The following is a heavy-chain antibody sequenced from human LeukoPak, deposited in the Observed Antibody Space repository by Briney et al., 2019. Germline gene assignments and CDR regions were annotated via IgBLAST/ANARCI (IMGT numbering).Heavy chain of an antibody. V-gene: IGHV3-74*01. CDR1: GFTLSSYW. CDR2: INSDGSST. J-gene: IGHJ4*02. Sequence: PGGSLRLPCAASGFTLSSYWMHWVRQAPGKGLVWVSRINSDGSSTIYADSVKGRFTISRDNAKNTLYLQMDSLRAEDTAVYYCARSGNYFDYCGQGTLVTVSS. CDR3: ARSGNYFDY.